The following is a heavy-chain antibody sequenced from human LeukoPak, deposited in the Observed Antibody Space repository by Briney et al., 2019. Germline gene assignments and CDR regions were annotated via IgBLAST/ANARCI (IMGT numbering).Heavy chain of an antibody. D-gene: IGHD6-13*01. CDR2: INMDGSYT. CDR1: GFTLSSYW. V-gene: IGHV3-74*01. Sequence: GGSLRLSCAASGFTLSSYWMHWVRQAPGKGLAWVSRINMDGSYTSYADSVKGRFTVSRDNAKNTLLLQMNSLRAEDTAVYYCAKAISSSWGDFDCWGQGTLVTVSS. J-gene: IGHJ4*02. CDR3: AKAISSSWGDFDC.